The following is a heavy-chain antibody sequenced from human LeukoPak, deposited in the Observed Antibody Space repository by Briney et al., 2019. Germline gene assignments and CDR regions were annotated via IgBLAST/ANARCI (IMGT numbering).Heavy chain of an antibody. Sequence: GASVKVSCKTSGYTFTGYYLHWVRQAPGQRPEWMGRIDPDSGGTHYGQKFQGRVTVTRDTSITTVCMELSGLTSDDTAVYYCARVPGPYTTSRFDFWGQGTLVTVSS. V-gene: IGHV1-2*02. D-gene: IGHD2-2*02. CDR1: GYTFTGYY. J-gene: IGHJ4*02. CDR3: ARVPGPYTTSRFDF. CDR2: IDPDSGGT.